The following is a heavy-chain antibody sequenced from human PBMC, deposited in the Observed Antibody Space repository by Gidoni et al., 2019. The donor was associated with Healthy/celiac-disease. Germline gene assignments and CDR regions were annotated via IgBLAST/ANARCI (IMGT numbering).Heavy chain of an antibody. CDR3: ARGWGVEQLKRGRFDP. D-gene: IGHD6-13*01. CDR1: GYTFTGYY. J-gene: IGHJ5*02. Sequence: QVQLVQSGAEVKKPGASVKVSCKASGYTFTGYYMHWVRQAPGQGLEWMGWIHPNSGGTNYAQKFQGRVTMTRDTSISTAYMELSRLRSDDTAVYYCARGWGVEQLKRGRFDPWGQGTLVTVSS. V-gene: IGHV1-2*02. CDR2: IHPNSGGT.